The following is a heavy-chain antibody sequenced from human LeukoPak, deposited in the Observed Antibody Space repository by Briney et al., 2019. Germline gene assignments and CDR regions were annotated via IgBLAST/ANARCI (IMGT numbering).Heavy chain of an antibody. D-gene: IGHD5-18*01. CDR1: GFTFSSYG. Sequence: SGGSLRLSCAASGFTFSSYGMHWVRQAPGKGLEWVAVISYDGSNKYYADSVKGRFTISRDNSKNTLYLQMNSLRAEDTAVYYCAKDRDTAMVRDAFDIWGQGTMVTVSS. CDR3: AKDRDTAMVRDAFDI. V-gene: IGHV3-30*18. CDR2: ISYDGSNK. J-gene: IGHJ3*02.